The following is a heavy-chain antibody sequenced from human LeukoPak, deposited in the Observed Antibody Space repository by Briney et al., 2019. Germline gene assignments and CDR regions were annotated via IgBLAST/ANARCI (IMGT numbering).Heavy chain of an antibody. Sequence: ASVKVSCKASGYTFTSYCMHWVRQAPGQGLEWMGIINPSGGSTSYAQKSQGRVTMTGDTSTSTVYMELSSLRSEDTAVYYCARVEFSRWNLGYWGQGTLVTVSS. J-gene: IGHJ4*02. CDR3: ARVEFSRWNLGY. D-gene: IGHD1-1*01. CDR1: GYTFTSYC. V-gene: IGHV1-46*01. CDR2: INPSGGST.